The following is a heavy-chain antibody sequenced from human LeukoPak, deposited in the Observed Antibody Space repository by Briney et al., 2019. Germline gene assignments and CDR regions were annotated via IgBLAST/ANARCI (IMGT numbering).Heavy chain of an antibody. CDR1: GGSISSYY. Sequence: SETLSLTCTVSGGSISSYYWSWIRQPPGKGLEWIGYIYYSGSTNYNPSLKSRVTISVDTSKNQFPLKLSSVTAADTAVYYCARLPYIAVAEGFDYWGQRTLVTVSS. CDR2: IYYSGST. V-gene: IGHV4-59*01. J-gene: IGHJ4*02. D-gene: IGHD6-19*01. CDR3: ARLPYIAVAEGFDY.